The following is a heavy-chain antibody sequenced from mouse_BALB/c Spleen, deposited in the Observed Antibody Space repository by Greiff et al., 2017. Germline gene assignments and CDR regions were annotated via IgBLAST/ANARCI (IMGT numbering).Heavy chain of an antibody. CDR2: IWSGGST. V-gene: IGHV2-2*02. J-gene: IGHJ3*01. Sequence: VQVVESGPGLVQPSQSLSITCTVSGFSLTSYGVHWVRQSPGKGLEWLGVIWSGGSTDYNAAFISRLSISKDNSKSQVFFKMNSLQANDTAIYYCASLYYDYGLFAYWGQGTLVTVSA. CDR1: GFSLTSYG. CDR3: ASLYYDYGLFAY. D-gene: IGHD2-4*01.